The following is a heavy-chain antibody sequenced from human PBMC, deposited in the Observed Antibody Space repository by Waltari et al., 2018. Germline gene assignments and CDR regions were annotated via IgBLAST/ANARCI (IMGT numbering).Heavy chain of an antibody. CDR3: AKDFSSSGYYYFDY. V-gene: IGHV3-9*01. Sequence: EVQLVESGGGLVQPGRSLRLSCAASGFTFDDYAMLWVRQAPGKGLEWVSGISWNSGSRGYADSVKGRFTISRDNAKNSLYLQMNSLRAEDTALYYCAKDFSSSGYYYFDYWGQGTLVTVSS. D-gene: IGHD3-22*01. J-gene: IGHJ4*02. CDR1: GFTFDDYA. CDR2: ISWNSGSR.